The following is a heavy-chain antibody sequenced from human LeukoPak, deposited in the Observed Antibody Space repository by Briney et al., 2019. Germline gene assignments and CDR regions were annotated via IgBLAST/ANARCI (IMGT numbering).Heavy chain of an antibody. V-gene: IGHV3-30*02. CDR3: AKDSLADIDY. Sequence: GGSLRLSCAVSGFTFSTYGMYWVRQAPGKGLEWVAFIRHDGSIKNYADSVKGRSTISRDNSKNTLYLQMNSLRAEDTAVYYCAKDSLADIDYWGQGTLVTVSS. D-gene: IGHD3-16*01. CDR2: IRHDGSIK. CDR1: GFTFSTYG. J-gene: IGHJ4*02.